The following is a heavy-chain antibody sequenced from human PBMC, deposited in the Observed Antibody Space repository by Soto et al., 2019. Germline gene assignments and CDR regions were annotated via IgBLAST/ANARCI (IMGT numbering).Heavy chain of an antibody. V-gene: IGHV3-23*01. CDR1: GFTFSSYA. CDR3: AKLVDSSSWEYYYYYYGMDV. J-gene: IGHJ6*02. D-gene: IGHD6-13*01. CDR2: ISGSGGST. Sequence: PGGSLRLSCAASGFTFSSYAMSWVRQAPGKGLEWVSAISGSGGSTYYADSVKGRFTISRDNSKNTLYLQMNSLRAEDTAVYYCAKLVDSSSWEYYYYYYGMDVWGQGTTVTVSS.